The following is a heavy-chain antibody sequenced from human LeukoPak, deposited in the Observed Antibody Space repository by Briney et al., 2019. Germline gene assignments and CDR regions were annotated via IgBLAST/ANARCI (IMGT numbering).Heavy chain of an antibody. CDR2: ISNNGGYT. CDR1: GFTFSSSA. D-gene: IGHD2-2*01. Sequence: GGSLRLSCAASGFTFSSSAMSWVRQAPGKGLEWVSAISNNGGYTYYADSVQGRFTISRDNSKSTLCLQMNSLRAEDTAVYYCAKVDCSSTSCYRYYYYYGMDVWGQGTTVTVSS. CDR3: AKVDCSSTSCYRYYYYYGMDV. V-gene: IGHV3-23*01. J-gene: IGHJ6*02.